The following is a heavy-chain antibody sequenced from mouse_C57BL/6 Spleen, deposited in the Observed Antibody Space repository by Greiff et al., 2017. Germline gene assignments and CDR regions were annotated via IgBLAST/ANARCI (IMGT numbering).Heavy chain of an antibody. CDR2: IHPNSGST. J-gene: IGHJ2*01. Sequence: QVQLQQPGAELVKPGASVKLSCKASGYTFTSYWMHWVKQRPGQGLEWIGMIHPNSGSTNYNEKFKSKATLTVDKSSSTAYMQLSSLTSEDSAVYYCARALDGSRHFDYWGQGTTLTVSS. CDR1: GYTFTSYW. V-gene: IGHV1-64*01. D-gene: IGHD1-1*01. CDR3: ARALDGSRHFDY.